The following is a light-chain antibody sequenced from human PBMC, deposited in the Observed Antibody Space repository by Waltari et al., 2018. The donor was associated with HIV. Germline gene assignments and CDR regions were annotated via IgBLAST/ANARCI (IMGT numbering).Light chain of an antibody. CDR3: QSPDSSGSYEV. CDR1: ALPKHY. V-gene: IGLV3-25*03. J-gene: IGLJ3*02. Sequence: SYELTQPPSVSVSPGQTARITCSGDALPKHYAYWYQQKPGQAPVVVIYKDNERPSGIPERFSGSSSGTTVTLTISGVQAEDEADYYCQSPDSSGSYEVFGGGTRLTVL. CDR2: KDN.